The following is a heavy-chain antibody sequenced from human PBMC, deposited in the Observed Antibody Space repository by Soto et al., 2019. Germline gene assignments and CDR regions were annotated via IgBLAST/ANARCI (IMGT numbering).Heavy chain of an antibody. CDR3: AREGRALKGLRLPHRVPFDY. Sequence: EVQLVESGGGLVKPGGSLRLSCAASGFTFSSYSMNWVRQAPGKGLEWVSSISSSSSYIYYADSVKGRFTISRDNAKNSXYXXMNSLRAEDTAVYYCAREGRALKGLRLPHRVPFDYWGQGTLVTVSS. CDR2: ISSSSSYI. V-gene: IGHV3-21*01. CDR1: GFTFSSYS. J-gene: IGHJ4*02. D-gene: IGHD5-12*01.